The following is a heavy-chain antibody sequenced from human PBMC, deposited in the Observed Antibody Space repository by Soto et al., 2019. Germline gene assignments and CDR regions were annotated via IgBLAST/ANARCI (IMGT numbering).Heavy chain of an antibody. V-gene: IGHV3-21*01. J-gene: IGHJ4*02. Sequence: GGSLSLSCAASGFTFSSYSMNWVRQAPGKGLEWVSSISSSSSYIYYADAVKCRFTIARDNAKHSLYLQMNSLRAEDTAVYYCARGAREGVSWGQGTLVAVSS. CDR2: ISSSSSYI. D-gene: IGHD1-26*01. CDR1: GFTFSSYS. CDR3: ARGAREGVS.